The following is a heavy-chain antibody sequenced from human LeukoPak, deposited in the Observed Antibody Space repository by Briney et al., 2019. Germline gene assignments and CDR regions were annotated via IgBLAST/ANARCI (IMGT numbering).Heavy chain of an antibody. D-gene: IGHD6-13*01. CDR1: GDSFSRHT. J-gene: IGHJ4*02. Sequence: NPGGSLRLSCAGSGDSFSRHTMNWVRRAPGKGLEWISYIWSSGEYIYYADSVKGRFTISRDNSSTSLYLQMNSLRVEDTAIYYGASEYDSRARFDSWGQGTLVTVSS. V-gene: IGHV3-21*05. CDR2: IWSSGEYI. CDR3: ASEYDSRARFDS.